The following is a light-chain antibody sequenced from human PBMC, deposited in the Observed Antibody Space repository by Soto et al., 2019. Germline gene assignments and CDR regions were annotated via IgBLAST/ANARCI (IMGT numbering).Light chain of an antibody. CDR1: SSNIGSST. CDR3: AAWDDIVNGHGV. V-gene: IGLV1-44*01. Sequence: QSVLTQPPSVSGTPGQRVTISCYGSSSNIGSSTVNWYQQLPGTAPIRLIYANNHRPSGVPDRFSASKSGTSASLAISGLLSEDEADYFRAAWDDIVNGHGVFGGGTKLTVL. J-gene: IGLJ3*02. CDR2: ANN.